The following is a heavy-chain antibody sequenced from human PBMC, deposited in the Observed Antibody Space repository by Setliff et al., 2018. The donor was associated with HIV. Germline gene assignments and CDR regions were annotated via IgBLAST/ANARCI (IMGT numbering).Heavy chain of an antibody. CDR1: GDSVNDRSYF. CDR3: AGDDRCSGGCCYSY. J-gene: IGHJ4*02. CDR2: FYYNGDS. Sequence: SETLSLTCTVSGDSVNDRSYFWGWIRQPPGKGLEWIGTFYYNGDSRYNPSLKSRVTISVDTSKNQFSLKVNSVTAADTALYYCAGDDRCSGGCCYSYWGQGALVTVSS. D-gene: IGHD2-15*01. V-gene: IGHV4-39*02.